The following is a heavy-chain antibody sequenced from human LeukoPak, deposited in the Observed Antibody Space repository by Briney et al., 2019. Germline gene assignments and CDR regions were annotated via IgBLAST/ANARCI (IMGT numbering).Heavy chain of an antibody. CDR1: GFTVSSNY. V-gene: IGHV3-66*01. Sequence: PGGSLRLSCAASGFTVSSNYMSWVRQAPGKGLEWVSVIYSGGSTYYADSVKGRFTISRDNSKNTLYLQMNSLRAEDTAVYYCAXXXVXXDLYYYYYYGMDVWGQGTTVTVSS. CDR3: AXXXVXXDLYYYYYYGMDV. CDR2: IYSGGST. J-gene: IGHJ6*02. D-gene: IGHD2/OR15-2a*01.